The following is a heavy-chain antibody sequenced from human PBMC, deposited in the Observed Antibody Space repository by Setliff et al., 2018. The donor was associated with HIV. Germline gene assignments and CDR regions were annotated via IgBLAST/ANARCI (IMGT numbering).Heavy chain of an antibody. CDR2: ISSSGSTI. Sequence: GGSLRLSCAASGFTFSSYEMNWVRQTPGKGLEWVSYISSSGSTIYYADSVKGRFTISRDNAKNSLYLQMNSLRAEDTAVYYCARDDSNYRQHGMDVWGQGTTVTVSS. V-gene: IGHV3-48*03. CDR3: ARDDSNYRQHGMDV. CDR1: GFTFSSYE. D-gene: IGHD4-4*01. J-gene: IGHJ6*02.